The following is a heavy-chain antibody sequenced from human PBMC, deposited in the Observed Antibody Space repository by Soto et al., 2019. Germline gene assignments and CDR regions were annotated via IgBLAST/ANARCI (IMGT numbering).Heavy chain of an antibody. D-gene: IGHD3-10*01. CDR3: AKDGASWSYPPYYYYGMDV. CDR2: ISGSGGNA. J-gene: IGHJ6*02. CDR1: GFTFSNYA. V-gene: IGHV3-23*01. Sequence: EVQLLESGGGLVQPGGSLRLSCAASGFTFSNYAMSWVRQAPGKGLEWVSTISGSGGNAYYADSVKGRFTISRDNSKNTLHLQMNSLRADDTAVYYCAKDGASWSYPPYYYYGMDVWGQGTTVTVSS.